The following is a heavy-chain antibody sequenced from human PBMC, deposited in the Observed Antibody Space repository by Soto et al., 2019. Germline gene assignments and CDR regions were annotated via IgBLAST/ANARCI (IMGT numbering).Heavy chain of an antibody. CDR2: ISYDGSNK. D-gene: IGHD6-19*01. CDR1: GFTFSSYG. J-gene: IGHJ4*02. Sequence: GGSLRLSCAASGFTFSSYGMHWVRQAPGKGLEWVAVISYDGSNKYYADSVKGRFTISRDNSKNTLYLQMNSLRAEDTAVYYCAKDRSSAVAGPFDYWGKGTLVTVSS. V-gene: IGHV3-30*18. CDR3: AKDRSSAVAGPFDY.